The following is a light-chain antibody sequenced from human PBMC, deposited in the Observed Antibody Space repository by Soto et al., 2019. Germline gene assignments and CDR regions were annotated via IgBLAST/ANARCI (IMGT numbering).Light chain of an antibody. J-gene: IGKJ2*01. CDR3: HLYGSTPYI. CDR2: QTS. Sequence: PGERVSLSCRASQSIAWNTLAWFQQKPGQAPRLLIYQTSARAAGIPDRFSGSGSGTDFTLAISRLEPEDFAVFYCHLYGSTPYIVGQGPKLELK. CDR1: QSIAWNT. V-gene: IGKV3-20*01.